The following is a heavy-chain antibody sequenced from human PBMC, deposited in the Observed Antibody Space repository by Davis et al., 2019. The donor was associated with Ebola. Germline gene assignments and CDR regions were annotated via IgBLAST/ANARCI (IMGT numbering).Heavy chain of an antibody. CDR1: GISVSDYY. J-gene: IGHJ4*02. Sequence: GGSLRLSCTASGISVSDYYMTWIRQAPGKGLEWISYIGSNGRTTHYADSVKGRFTISRDNGKKSLYLQMNSLRAEDTAVYYCAKGNGPGSYWGQGTLVTVSS. CDR3: AKGNGPGSY. CDR2: IGSNGRTT. D-gene: IGHD1-14*01. V-gene: IGHV3-11*01.